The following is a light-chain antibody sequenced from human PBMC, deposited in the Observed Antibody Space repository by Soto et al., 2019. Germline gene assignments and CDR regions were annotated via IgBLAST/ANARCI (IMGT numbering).Light chain of an antibody. CDR2: STS. V-gene: IGKV3-20*01. J-gene: IGKJ1*01. CDR1: QSLSVSY. Sequence: EIVLTQSPGTLSLSPGDRATLSCRASQSLSVSYIAWYQQKPGQAPRLLIYSTSTRAAGIPDRFTGRGSGTHFTLAISRLEPEDFAVHYCHQFGDSPQTFGQGTKVDIK. CDR3: HQFGDSPQT.